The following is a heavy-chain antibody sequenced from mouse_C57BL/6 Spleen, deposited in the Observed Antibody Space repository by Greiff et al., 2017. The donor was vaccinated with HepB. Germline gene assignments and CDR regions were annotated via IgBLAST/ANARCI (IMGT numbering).Heavy chain of an antibody. J-gene: IGHJ1*03. V-gene: IGHV1-50*01. Sequence: QVQLQQPGAELVKPGASVKLSCKASGYTFTSYWMQWVKQRPGQGLEWIGEIDPSDSYTNYNQKFKGKATLTVDTSSSTAYMQLSSLTSEDSAVYYCATPHYYGSRSNVWGTGTTVTVSS. CDR2: IDPSDSYT. CDR3: ATPHYYGSRSNV. CDR1: GYTFTSYW. D-gene: IGHD1-1*01.